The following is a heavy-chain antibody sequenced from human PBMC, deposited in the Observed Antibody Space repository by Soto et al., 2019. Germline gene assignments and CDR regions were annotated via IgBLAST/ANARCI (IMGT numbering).Heavy chain of an antibody. Sequence: PGGSLRLSCAASGFTFSSYVMHWVRQAPGKGLEWVAAISYDGSNKYYADSVKGRFAISRDNSKNTLYLQMNSLRAEDTAVYYCARDRTPLHNGPVWGYYYDSSGYYGIPFDPWGQGILVTVSS. V-gene: IGHV3-30*09. J-gene: IGHJ5*02. CDR1: GFTFSSYV. D-gene: IGHD3-22*01. CDR2: ISYDGSNK. CDR3: ARDRTPLHNGPVWGYYYDSSGYYGIPFDP.